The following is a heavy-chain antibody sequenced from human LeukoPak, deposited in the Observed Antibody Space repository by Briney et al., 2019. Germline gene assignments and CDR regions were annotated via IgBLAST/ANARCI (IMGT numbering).Heavy chain of an antibody. J-gene: IGHJ4*02. CDR2: ISAYNGNT. CDR1: GYTFTSYG. D-gene: IGHD4-11*01. CDR3: ATGLTTVTTNDY. V-gene: IGHV1-18*01. Sequence: ASVKVSCKASGYTFTSYGISWVRQAPGQGLEWMGWISAYNGNTNYAQKLQGRVTMTTDTSTSTAYMELSSLRSEDTAVYYCATGLTTVTTNDYWGQGTLVTVSS.